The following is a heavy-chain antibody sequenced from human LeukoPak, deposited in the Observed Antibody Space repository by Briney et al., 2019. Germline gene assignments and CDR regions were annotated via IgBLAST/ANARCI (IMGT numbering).Heavy chain of an antibody. Sequence: GGSLRLSCAVSGLTFSSYWMSWVRQAPGKGLEWVANINQYGTEKYYLDSVKGRFTISRDNAKNSLSLQMNSLRVEDTAVYYCAKLAKYFYGSETYYFFEHWGQGTPVTASS. V-gene: IGHV3-7*01. J-gene: IGHJ4*02. CDR1: GLTFSSYW. CDR2: INQYGTEK. CDR3: AKLAKYFYGSETYYFFEH. D-gene: IGHD3-10*01.